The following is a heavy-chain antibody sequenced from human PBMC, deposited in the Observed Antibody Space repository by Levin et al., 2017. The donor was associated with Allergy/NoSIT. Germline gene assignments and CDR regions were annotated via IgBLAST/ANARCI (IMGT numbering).Heavy chain of an antibody. CDR3: VKEGYDEGWADR. D-gene: IGHD2-15*01. J-gene: IGHJ5*02. CDR1: GFTFSTYA. CDR2: ILSGGTT. Sequence: SCAASGFTFSTYAMSWVRQAPGKGLEWVSAILSGGTTFYADSVRGRFTISRDKSKNTLYLQMSSLRADDTGVYYCVKEGYDEGWADRWGQGTLVTVAS. V-gene: IGHV3-23*01.